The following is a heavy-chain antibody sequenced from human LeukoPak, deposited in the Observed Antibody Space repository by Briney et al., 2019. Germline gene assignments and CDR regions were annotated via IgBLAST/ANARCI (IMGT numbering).Heavy chain of an antibody. J-gene: IGHJ4*02. CDR1: GFTLSNYA. Sequence: PGGSLRLSCAASGFTLSNYAMHWVRQAPGKGLEWVAVISYDGSNKYYADSVKGRFTISRDNSKNTLYLQMNSLRAEDTAVYYCARAVYRYGIDFDYWGQGTLVTVSS. CDR3: ARAVYRYGIDFDY. CDR2: ISYDGSNK. D-gene: IGHD5-18*01. V-gene: IGHV3-30-3*01.